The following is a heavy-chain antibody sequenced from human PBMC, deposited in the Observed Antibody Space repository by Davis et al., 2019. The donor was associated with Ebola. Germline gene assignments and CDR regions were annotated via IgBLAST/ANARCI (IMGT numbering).Heavy chain of an antibody. CDR2: TNSDGSIT. D-gene: IGHD5/OR15-5a*01. CDR1: GFTFSSNW. V-gene: IGHV3-74*01. Sequence: PGGSLRLSCAASGFTFSSNWMHWVRQAPGKGLVWVSRTNSDGSITSYADSVKGRFTISRDNAKNTLYLQMNSLRAEDTAVYYCVSAVNSVSNYWGQGTLVTVSS. CDR3: VSAVNSVSNY. J-gene: IGHJ4*02.